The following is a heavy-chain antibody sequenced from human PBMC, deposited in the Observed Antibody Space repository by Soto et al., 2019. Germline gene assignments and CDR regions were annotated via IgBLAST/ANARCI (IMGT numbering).Heavy chain of an antibody. Sequence: EVQVVESGGALVKPGGSLRLSCAASGFILSAASITWVRQAPGKGLEWVGRIKSKTDGGTTDFAAPVKDRFTMSRNNSKNTLYLKMNSLRTEKTPENSCISGVVNNARYIVDSWGRGTRVTVSS. J-gene: IGHJ4*02. V-gene: IGHV3-15*07. CDR1: GFILSAAS. CDR2: IKSKTDGGTT. CDR3: ISGVVNNARYIVDS. D-gene: IGHD1-1*01.